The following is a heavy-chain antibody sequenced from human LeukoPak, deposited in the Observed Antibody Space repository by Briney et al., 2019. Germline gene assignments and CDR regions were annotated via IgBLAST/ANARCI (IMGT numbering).Heavy chain of an antibody. CDR3: ARTRGTARMDYFDY. J-gene: IGHJ4*02. Sequence: PSETLSLTCTVSGGSISSYYWSWIRQPPGKGLEWIGYIYYSGSTNYNPSLKSRVTISVDTSKNQFSLKLSSVTAADTAVYYCARTRGTARMDYFDYWGQGTLVTVSS. CDR2: IYYSGST. D-gene: IGHD5-18*01. CDR1: GGSISSYY. V-gene: IGHV4-59*01.